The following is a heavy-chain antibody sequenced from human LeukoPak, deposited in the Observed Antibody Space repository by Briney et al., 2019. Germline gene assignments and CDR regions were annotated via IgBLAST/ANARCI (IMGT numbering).Heavy chain of an antibody. D-gene: IGHD6-19*01. CDR1: GFTFSSSS. Sequence: PGGSLRPSCAASGFTFSSSSISWVRQAPGKGLEWVGFIRSKAYGGTAEYAASVKGRFTISRDDSENIAYVEMNSLKSEDTAVYYCARDLRAVAHDFDCWGQGTLVTVSS. CDR3: ARDLRAVAHDFDC. CDR2: IRSKAYGGTA. J-gene: IGHJ4*02. V-gene: IGHV3-49*04.